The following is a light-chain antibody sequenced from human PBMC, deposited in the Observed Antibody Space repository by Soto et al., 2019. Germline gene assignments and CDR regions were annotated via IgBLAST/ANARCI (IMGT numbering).Light chain of an antibody. CDR3: SSHTSSGHVV. V-gene: IGLV2-14*01. J-gene: IGLJ2*01. CDR2: DVS. CDR1: TSDVGGYNY. Sequence: QSALTQPASVSGSPGQSVTISCTGSTSDVGGYNYVSWYQKHPGKAPKLLIYDVSNRPSGVFNRFSGSKSGNTASLTISGLQAEDEADYYCSSHTSSGHVVFGGGTKVTVL.